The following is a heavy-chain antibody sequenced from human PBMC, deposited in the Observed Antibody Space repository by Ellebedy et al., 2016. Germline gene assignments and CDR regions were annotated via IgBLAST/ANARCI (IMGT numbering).Heavy chain of an antibody. CDR1: GYTYTSDG. J-gene: IGHJ4*02. CDR3: ARDSRVTFGGLIVYFDF. CDR2: ISAYNGNT. Sequence: ASVKVSCKASGYTYTSDGISWVRQAPGQGLEWMVWISAYNGNTNCAQKVQGRVTMTTDTSTSTSYMELRSLRADDTAVYYCARDSRVTFGGLIVYFDFWGQGTLVTVSS. D-gene: IGHD3-16*02. V-gene: IGHV1-18*01.